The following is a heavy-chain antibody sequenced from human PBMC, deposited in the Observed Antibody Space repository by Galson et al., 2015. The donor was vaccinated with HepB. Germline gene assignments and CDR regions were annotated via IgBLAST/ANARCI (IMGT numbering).Heavy chain of an antibody. CDR1: GFTFGRYA. J-gene: IGHJ4*02. CDR2: VSYEGSDK. CDR3: AKAAVGWERQNFYYFDY. D-gene: IGHD1-26*01. Sequence: SLRLSCAASGFTFGRYAMHWARQTPGKGLEWVAVVSYEGSDKKYADSVKGRFTISRDSSKNILYLQMNSLRIEDTAVYYCAKAAVGWERQNFYYFDYWGQGTLVTVSS. V-gene: IGHV3-30*18.